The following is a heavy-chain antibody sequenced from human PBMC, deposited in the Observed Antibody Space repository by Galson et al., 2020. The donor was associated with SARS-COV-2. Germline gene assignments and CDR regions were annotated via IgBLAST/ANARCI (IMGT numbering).Heavy chain of an antibody. Sequence: GESLRLSCAASGFTINTYAMCWARQAPGNGLERVSTISATSTGIFYADPVKSRFTISRDNFKNTRYLQMNNLRAEVTAVYFCDGADHWGQGTLVTVSS. CDR2: ISATSTGI. D-gene: IGHD3-16*01. J-gene: IGHJ4*02. CDR1: GFTINTYA. CDR3: DGADH. V-gene: IGHV3-23*01.